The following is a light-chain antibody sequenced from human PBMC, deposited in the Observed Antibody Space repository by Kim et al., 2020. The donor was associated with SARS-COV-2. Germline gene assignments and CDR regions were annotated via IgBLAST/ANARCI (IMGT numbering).Light chain of an antibody. J-gene: IGLJ3*02. CDR2: GDS. CDR1: TSNIGSSP. Sequence: GQRVTISCSGSTSNIGSSPVSWYQQVPGTAPKLLIYGDSARPSRVPDRFSGSMSGTSASLVISGLQSGDEADYFCAAWDDSVYGRMFGGGTQLTVL. CDR3: AAWDDSVYGRM. V-gene: IGLV1-44*01.